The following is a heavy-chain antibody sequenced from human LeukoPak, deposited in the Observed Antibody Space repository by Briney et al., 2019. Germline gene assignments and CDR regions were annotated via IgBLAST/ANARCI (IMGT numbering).Heavy chain of an antibody. Sequence: PGGSLRLSCAASGFTFSSYAMSWVRQAPGKGLEWVSAISGSGGSTYYADSVKGRFTISRDNSKNTLYLQMNSLRAEDTAVYYCARDHTGGGSSWSDNWFDPWGQGTLVTVSS. D-gene: IGHD6-13*01. J-gene: IGHJ5*02. V-gene: IGHV3-23*01. CDR1: GFTFSSYA. CDR2: ISGSGGST. CDR3: ARDHTGGGSSWSDNWFDP.